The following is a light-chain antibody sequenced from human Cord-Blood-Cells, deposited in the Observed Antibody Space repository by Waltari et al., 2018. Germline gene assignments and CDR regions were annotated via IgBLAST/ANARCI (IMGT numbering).Light chain of an antibody. J-gene: IGKJ4*01. V-gene: IGKV1-39*01. CDR1: QSISSY. CDR2: AAS. CDR3: QQSYSTPPAT. Sequence: DIQMTQSPSSLSASVGDRVTITCRASQSISSYLNWYPQKPGKAPKRLIYAASSLQSGVPSRFSGSGSGTDFTLTISSLQPEDFATYYCQQSYSTPPATFGGGTKVEIK.